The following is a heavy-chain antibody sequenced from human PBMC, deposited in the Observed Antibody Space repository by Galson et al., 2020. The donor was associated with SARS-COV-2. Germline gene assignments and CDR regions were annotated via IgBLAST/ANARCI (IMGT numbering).Heavy chain of an antibody. CDR3: ATQTGLTGFDY. Sequence: GESLKISCKGSGYSFTNYWIGWVRQMPGKGLEWMGVIYPGDFDSRYGPSIQGPVRYGPSFQGQVTISVDKSINTAYLHWNSLKASDTGIYYCATQTGLTGFDYWGQGTLVTVSS. V-gene: IGHV5-51*01. CDR1: GYSFTNYW. D-gene: IGHD3-9*01. CDR2: IYPGDFDSRYGPSIQGPV. J-gene: IGHJ4*02.